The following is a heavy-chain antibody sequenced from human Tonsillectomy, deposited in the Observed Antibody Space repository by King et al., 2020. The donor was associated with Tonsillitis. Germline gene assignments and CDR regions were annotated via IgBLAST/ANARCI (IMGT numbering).Heavy chain of an antibody. CDR3: AKPYSYCSGSYISGFDL. CDR2: ISGSDGNT. J-gene: IGHJ3*01. D-gene: IGHD3-10*01. CDR1: GFTFSNYA. V-gene: IGHV3-23*04. Sequence: VQLVESGGGLVQPGGSLRLSCAASGFTFSNYAMNWVRQAPGKGLEWVSIISGSDGNTHYADSVKGRFTISRDNSKNTLYLQMNSLTAEDTALYYCAKPYSYCSGSYISGFDLWGQGTMVTVSS.